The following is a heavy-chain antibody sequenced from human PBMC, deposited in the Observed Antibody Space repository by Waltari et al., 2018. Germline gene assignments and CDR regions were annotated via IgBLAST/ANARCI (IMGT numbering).Heavy chain of an antibody. J-gene: IGHJ3*02. V-gene: IGHV3-33*01. CDR3: ASPQTVAGISGAFDI. D-gene: IGHD6-19*01. CDR2: IWYDGSNK. Sequence: QVQLVESGGGVVQPGRSLRLSCAASGFTFSSYGMHWVRQAPGKGLEWVAVIWYDGSNKYYADSVKGRFTISRDNSKNTLYLQMNSLRAEDTAVYYCASPQTVAGISGAFDIWGQGTMVTVSS. CDR1: GFTFSSYG.